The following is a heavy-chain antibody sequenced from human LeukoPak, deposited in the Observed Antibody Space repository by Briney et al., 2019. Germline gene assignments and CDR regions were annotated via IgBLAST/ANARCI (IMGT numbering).Heavy chain of an antibody. V-gene: IGHV4-39*07. CDR2: IYYSGRT. D-gene: IGHD1-14*01. CDR3: ARQEVGITIFDY. CDR1: GGSISSSSYY. J-gene: IGHJ4*02. Sequence: SESLSLTCTVSGGSISSSSYYWGWIRQPPGKGLEWIGSIYYSGRTYYNPSLKSRVTISVDTSKNQFSLKLTSVTAADTAVYFCARQEVGITIFDYWGQGTLVTVSS.